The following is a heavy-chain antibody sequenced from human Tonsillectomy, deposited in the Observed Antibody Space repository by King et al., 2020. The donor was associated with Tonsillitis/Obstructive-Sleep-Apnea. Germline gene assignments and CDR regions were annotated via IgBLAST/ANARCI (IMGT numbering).Heavy chain of an antibody. D-gene: IGHD2-15*01. CDR3: ARDTDCSGGSCYSFGYYYGMDV. Sequence: VQLVESGGGVVQPGRFLRLSCVVSGFTFSSYAMHWVRQAPGKGLEWVAVISYDGGNKYYADSVKGRFTISRDNSKNTLYLQMNSLRAEDTAVYYCARDTDCSGGSCYSFGYYYGMDVWGQGTTVTVSS. V-gene: IGHV3-30*04. CDR2: ISYDGGNK. CDR1: GFTFSSYA. J-gene: IGHJ6*02.